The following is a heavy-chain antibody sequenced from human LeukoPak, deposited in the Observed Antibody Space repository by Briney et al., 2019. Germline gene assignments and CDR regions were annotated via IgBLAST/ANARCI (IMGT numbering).Heavy chain of an antibody. Sequence: SETLSLTCTVSGVSISSYYWSWIRQPPGKGLEWIGYIYYSGSTNYNPSLKSRVTISVDTSKNQFSLKLSSVAAADTAVYYCARDRIAATNNWFDPWGQGTLVTVSS. D-gene: IGHD6-13*01. CDR2: IYYSGST. CDR1: GVSISSYY. CDR3: ARDRIAATNNWFDP. V-gene: IGHV4-59*01. J-gene: IGHJ5*02.